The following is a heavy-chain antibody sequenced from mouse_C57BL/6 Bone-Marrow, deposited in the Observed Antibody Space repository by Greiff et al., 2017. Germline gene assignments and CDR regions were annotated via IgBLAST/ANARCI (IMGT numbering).Heavy chain of an antibody. Sequence: EVQLQQSGPVLVKPGASVKMSCKASGYTFTDYYMNWVKQSHGKSLEWIGVINPYNGGTSYNQKFKGKATLTVDKSSSTAYMELNSLTSEDSAVYYCARWDITTVVATGYWGQGTTLTVSS. CDR3: ARWDITTVVATGY. D-gene: IGHD1-1*01. CDR1: GYTFTDYY. V-gene: IGHV1-19*01. J-gene: IGHJ2*01. CDR2: INPYNGGT.